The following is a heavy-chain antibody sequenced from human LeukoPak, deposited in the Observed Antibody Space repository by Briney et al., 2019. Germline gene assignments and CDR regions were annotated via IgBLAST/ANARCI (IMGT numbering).Heavy chain of an antibody. CDR2: IYYSGST. CDR1: GGSISSYY. V-gene: IGHV4-59*01. J-gene: IGHJ5*02. CDR3: AWLYNWNYESWFDP. D-gene: IGHD1-7*01. Sequence: SETLSLTCTVSGGSISSYYWSWIRQPPGKGLEWIGYIYYSGSTNYNPSLKSRVTISVDTSKNQFSLKLSSVTAADTAVYYCAWLYNWNYESWFDPWGQGTLVTVSS.